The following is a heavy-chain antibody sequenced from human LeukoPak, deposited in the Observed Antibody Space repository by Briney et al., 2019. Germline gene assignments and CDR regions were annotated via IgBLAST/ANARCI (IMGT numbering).Heavy chain of an antibody. CDR2: ISAYNGNT. V-gene: IGHV1-18*01. CDR1: GYTFTSYG. Sequence: ASVKVSCKASGYTFTSYGISWVRQAPGQGLKWMGWISAYNGNTNYAQKLQGRVTMTTDTSTSTAYMELGSLRSDDTAVYYCARDPKRRATVTTWFDPWGQGTLVTVSS. D-gene: IGHD4-11*01. J-gene: IGHJ5*02. CDR3: ARDPKRRATVTTWFDP.